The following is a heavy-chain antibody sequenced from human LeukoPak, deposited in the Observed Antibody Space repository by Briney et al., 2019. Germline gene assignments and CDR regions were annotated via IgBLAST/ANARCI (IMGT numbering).Heavy chain of an antibody. Sequence: GGSLRLSCAASGFTFIFHEMNSARQAAGKGLEWVSHITSSGGSRYYADSVQGRFDLSRDNAKNSLFLLMNSLRAEHSAVYYCARGYHNGWTHIAGFDSWGQGTLVTVSS. CDR3: ARGYHNGWTHIAGFDS. CDR1: GFTFIFHE. J-gene: IGHJ4*02. CDR2: ITSSGGSR. D-gene: IGHD6-19*01. V-gene: IGHV3-48*03.